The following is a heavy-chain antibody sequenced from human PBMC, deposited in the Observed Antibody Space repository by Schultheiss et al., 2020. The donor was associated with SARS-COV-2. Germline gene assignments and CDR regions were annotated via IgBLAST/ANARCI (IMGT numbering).Heavy chain of an antibody. V-gene: IGHV4-39*01. Sequence: SETLSLTCTVSGGSISSSSYYWGWIRQPPGKGLEWIGSIYYSGSTYYNPSLKSRVTISVDTSKNQFSLKLSSVTAADTAVYYCARRAPGGINLSYYYYYGMDVWGQGTTVTVSS. CDR2: IYYSGST. CDR1: GGSISSSSYY. J-gene: IGHJ6*02. D-gene: IGHD3-16*01. CDR3: ARRAPGGINLSYYYYYGMDV.